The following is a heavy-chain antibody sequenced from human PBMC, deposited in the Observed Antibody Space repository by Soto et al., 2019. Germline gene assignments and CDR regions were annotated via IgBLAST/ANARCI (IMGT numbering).Heavy chain of an antibody. D-gene: IGHD3-22*01. CDR3: ARDTTDSSGYYPNWFDP. J-gene: IGHJ5*02. CDR2: ISIGGTTI. CDR1: GFTFRNYN. Sequence: GSLRLSCAASGFTFRNYNMNWVRQAPGKGLEWVSHISIGGTTIDYADSVKGRFTISRDNAENSLYLQMNSLRDEDTAVYYCARDTTDSSGYYPNWFDPSGQATLVTVSS. V-gene: IGHV3-48*02.